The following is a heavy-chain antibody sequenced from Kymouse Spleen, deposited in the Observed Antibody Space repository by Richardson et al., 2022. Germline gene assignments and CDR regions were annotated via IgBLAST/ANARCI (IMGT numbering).Heavy chain of an antibody. V-gene: IGHV5-51*01. CDR1: GYSFTSYW. D-gene: IGHD3-9*01. CDR3: ARTYYDILTGYLYFDY. J-gene: IGHJ4*02. Sequence: EVQLVQSGAEVKKPGESLKISCKGSGYSFTSYWIGWVRQMPGKGLEWMGIIYPGDSDTRYSPSFQGQVTISADKSISTAYLQWSSLKASDTAMYYCARTYYDILTGYLYFDYWGQGTLVTVSS. CDR2: IYPGDSDT.